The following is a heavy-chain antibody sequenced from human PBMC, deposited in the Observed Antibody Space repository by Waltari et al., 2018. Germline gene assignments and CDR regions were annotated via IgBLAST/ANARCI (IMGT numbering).Heavy chain of an antibody. Sequence: QVQLQESGPGLVKPSGTLSLTCAVSGGSISSSNWWSWVRQPPGKGLEWIGEIYPSGSTNYNPSLKSRVTISVDKSKNQFSLKLSSVTAADTAVYYCAGDRDSSGYYADFQHWGQGTLVTVSS. CDR1: GGSISSSNW. CDR2: IYPSGST. V-gene: IGHV4-4*02. CDR3: AGDRDSSGYYADFQH. D-gene: IGHD3-22*01. J-gene: IGHJ1*01.